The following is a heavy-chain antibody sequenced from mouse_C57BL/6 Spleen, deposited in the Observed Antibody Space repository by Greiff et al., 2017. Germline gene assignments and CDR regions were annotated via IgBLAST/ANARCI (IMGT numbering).Heavy chain of an antibody. Sequence: EADGGLVQPKGSLKLSCAASGFRFNTYAMHWVRQAPGKGLEWVARIRSKSNNYATYYADSVKDRFTISRDDSESMLSLQMNNLKTEDTAMYYCVRHNWDYFAYWGQGTTLTVSA. CDR3: VRHNWDYFAY. CDR2: IRSKSNNYAT. V-gene: IGHV10-1*01. D-gene: IGHD4-1*01. J-gene: IGHJ2*01. CDR1: GFRFNTYA.